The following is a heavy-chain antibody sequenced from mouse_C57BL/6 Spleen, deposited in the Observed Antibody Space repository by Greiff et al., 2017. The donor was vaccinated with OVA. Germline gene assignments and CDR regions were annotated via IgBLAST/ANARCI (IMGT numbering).Heavy chain of an antibody. D-gene: IGHD1-1*01. CDR3: ARGPTVVAYYAMDY. Sequence: DVMLVESGGGLVKPGGSLKLSCAASGFTFSDYGMHWVRQAPEKGLEWVAYISSGSSTIYYADTVKGRFTISRDNAKNTLFLQMTSLRSEDTAMYYCARGPTVVAYYAMDYWGQGTSVTVSS. CDR2: ISSGSSTI. CDR1: GFTFSDYG. V-gene: IGHV5-17*01. J-gene: IGHJ4*01.